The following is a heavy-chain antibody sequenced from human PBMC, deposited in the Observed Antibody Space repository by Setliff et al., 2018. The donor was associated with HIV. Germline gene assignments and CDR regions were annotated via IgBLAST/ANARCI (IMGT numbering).Heavy chain of an antibody. V-gene: IGHV1-18*01. CDR3: ARLIKHYDFWSGYYGAYYYYMDV. CDR1: GYTFSTYG. J-gene: IGHJ6*03. CDR2: ITPYNNNT. D-gene: IGHD3-3*01. Sequence: ASVKVSCKASGYTFSTYGISWVRQAPGQGLEWMGWITPYNNNTQYTQHLQGRVTMTTDTYTSTAYMDLRSLISDDTAVYYCARLIKHYDFWSGYYGAYYYYMDVWGTGTTVTVSS.